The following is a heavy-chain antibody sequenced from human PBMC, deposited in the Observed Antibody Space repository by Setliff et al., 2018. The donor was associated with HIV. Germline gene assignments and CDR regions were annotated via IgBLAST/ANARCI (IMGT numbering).Heavy chain of an antibody. D-gene: IGHD6-19*01. CDR3: ARRTFGSGRFDP. V-gene: IGHV4-61*09. Sequence: SETLSLTCTVSGDSMTSGSFYWSWVRQPAGKGLEWIGQVHSTLSTNYNPSLKSRLSISADTSKNQFSLNLRFVTAADTALYYCARRTFGSGRFDPWGQGTPITVSS. J-gene: IGHJ5*02. CDR2: VHSTLST. CDR1: GDSMTSGSFY.